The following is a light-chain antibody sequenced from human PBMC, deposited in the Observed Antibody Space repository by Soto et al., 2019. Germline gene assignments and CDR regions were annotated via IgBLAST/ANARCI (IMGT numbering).Light chain of an antibody. CDR3: QQYSNWPLYT. Sequence: EIVLTQAPTTLSFSLGERATLSCRASQTVSKYLAWYQQKPGQAPRLLIYDTSNRATGIPARFSGSGSGTDFTLTISGLQPEDFAVYYCQQYSNWPLYTFGQGTKLEIK. J-gene: IGKJ2*01. V-gene: IGKV3-11*01. CDR1: QTVSKY. CDR2: DTS.